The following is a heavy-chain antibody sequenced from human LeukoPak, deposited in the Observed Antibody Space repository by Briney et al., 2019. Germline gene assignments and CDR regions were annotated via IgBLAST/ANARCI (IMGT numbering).Heavy chain of an antibody. J-gene: IGHJ5*02. CDR3: ARLGPYYYGSGSDNWFDP. CDR1: GGSISSSSYY. Sequence: PSETLSLTCTVSGGSISSSSYYWGWIRQPPGKGLEWIGSIYYSGSTYYNPSLKSRVTISVDTSKNQFSLKLSSVTAADTAVYYCARLGPYYYGSGSDNWFDPWGQGTLVTVSS. CDR2: IYYSGST. V-gene: IGHV4-39*01. D-gene: IGHD3-10*01.